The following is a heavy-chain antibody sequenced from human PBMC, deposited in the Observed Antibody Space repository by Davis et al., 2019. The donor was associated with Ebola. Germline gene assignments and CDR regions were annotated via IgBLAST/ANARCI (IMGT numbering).Heavy chain of an antibody. CDR2: MNPNSGNT. J-gene: IGHJ6*04. D-gene: IGHD3-10*01. V-gene: IGHV1-8*01. CDR1: GYTFTSYD. Sequence: ASVKVSCKASGYTFTSYDINWVRQATGQGLEWMGWMNPNSGNTGYAQKSQGRVTMTRKTSISTAYMELSSLRSEDTAVYYCARLVGEFYFYGMDVWGKGTTVTVSS. CDR3: ARLVGEFYFYGMDV.